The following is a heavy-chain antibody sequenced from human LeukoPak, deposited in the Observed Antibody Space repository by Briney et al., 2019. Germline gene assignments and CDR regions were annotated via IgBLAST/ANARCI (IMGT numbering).Heavy chain of an antibody. D-gene: IGHD3-10*01. J-gene: IGHJ4*02. Sequence: GGSLRLSCAASGFTFSSYAMSWVRQAQGKGLEWVSAISGSGGSTYYADSVKGRFTISRDNSKNTLYLQMNSLRAEDTAVYYCAKDNFRSMVRGVMGYWGQGTLVTVSS. CDR1: GFTFSSYA. CDR3: AKDNFRSMVRGVMGY. V-gene: IGHV3-23*01. CDR2: ISGSGGST.